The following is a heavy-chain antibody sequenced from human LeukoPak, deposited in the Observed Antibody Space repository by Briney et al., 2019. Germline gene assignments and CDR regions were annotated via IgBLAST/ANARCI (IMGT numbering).Heavy chain of an antibody. CDR2: INHSGST. D-gene: IGHD3-9*01. CDR3: ARGAPKLRYFDWPTYNWFDP. J-gene: IGHJ5*02. CDR1: GGSFSGYY. Sequence: PSETLSLTCAVYGGSFSGYYWSWIRQPPGKGLEWIGEINHSGSTNYNPSLKSRVTISVDTSKNQFSLKLSSVTAADTAVYYCARGAPKLRYFDWPTYNWFDPWGQGTLVTVSS. V-gene: IGHV4-34*01.